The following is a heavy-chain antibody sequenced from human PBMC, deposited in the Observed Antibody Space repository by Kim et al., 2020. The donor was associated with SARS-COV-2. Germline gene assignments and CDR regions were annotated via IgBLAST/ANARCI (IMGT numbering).Heavy chain of an antibody. Sequence: WHTDYAASVKGRITINADSRKNQFSLHLNSVTPEDTAVYYCASGGSYAFNIWGQGTMVTVSS. J-gene: IGHJ3*02. D-gene: IGHD3-16*01. CDR3: ASGGSYAFNI. V-gene: IGHV6-1*01. CDR2: WHT.